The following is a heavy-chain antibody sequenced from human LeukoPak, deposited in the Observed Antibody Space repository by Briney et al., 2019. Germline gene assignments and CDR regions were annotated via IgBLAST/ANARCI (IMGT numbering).Heavy chain of an antibody. CDR2: IIPILGIA. V-gene: IGHV1-69*04. CDR1: GYTFTGYY. J-gene: IGHJ6*02. Sequence: ASVKVSCKASGYTFTGYYMHWVRQAPGQGLEWMGRIIPILGIANYAQKFQGRVTITADKSTSTAYMELSSLRSEDTAVYYCARAAKYYYYGMDVWGQGTTVTVSS. CDR3: ARAAKYYYYGMDV.